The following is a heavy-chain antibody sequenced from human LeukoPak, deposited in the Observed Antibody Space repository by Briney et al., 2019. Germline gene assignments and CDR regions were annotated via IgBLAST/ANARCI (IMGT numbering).Heavy chain of an antibody. V-gene: IGHV1-69*05. CDR3: ARVSSSSLAGYYYYYYMDV. Sequence: ASVKVSCKASGGTFSSYAISWVRQAPGQGLEWMGMIIPIFGTANYAQKFQGRVTITTDKSTSTAYMELSSLRSEDTAVYYCARVSSSSLAGYYYYYYMDVWGKGTTVTVSS. CDR2: IIPIFGTA. CDR1: GGTFSSYA. J-gene: IGHJ6*03. D-gene: IGHD6-13*01.